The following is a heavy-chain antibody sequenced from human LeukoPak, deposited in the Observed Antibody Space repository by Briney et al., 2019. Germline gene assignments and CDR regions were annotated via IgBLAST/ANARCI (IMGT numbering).Heavy chain of an antibody. Sequence: ASVKVSCKASGYTFTGYYMHWVRQAPGQGLEWMGRINPNSGGTNYAQKFQGRVTMTRDTSISTAYMELSRPRSDDTAVYYCATYYDFWSGYYTYYFDYWGQGTLVTVSS. CDR1: GYTFTGYY. J-gene: IGHJ4*02. D-gene: IGHD3-3*01. CDR3: ATYYDFWSGYYTYYFDY. V-gene: IGHV1-2*06. CDR2: INPNSGGT.